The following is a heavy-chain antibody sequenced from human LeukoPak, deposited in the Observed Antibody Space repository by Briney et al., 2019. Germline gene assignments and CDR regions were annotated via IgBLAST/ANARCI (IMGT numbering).Heavy chain of an antibody. V-gene: IGHV3-53*05. CDR2: IYSGGST. CDR3: ARAYYYDSRGAFDI. D-gene: IGHD3-22*01. CDR1: GFTLSSNY. Sequence: GGSLRLSCAASGFTLSSNYMSWVRQAPGKGLEWVSVIYSGGSTYYADSVKGRFTISRDNSKNTLYLQMNSLRAEDTAVYYCARAYYYDSRGAFDIWGQGTMVTVSS. J-gene: IGHJ3*02.